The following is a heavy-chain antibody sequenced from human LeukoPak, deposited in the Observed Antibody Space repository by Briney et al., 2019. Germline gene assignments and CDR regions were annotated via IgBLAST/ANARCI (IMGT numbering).Heavy chain of an antibody. J-gene: IGHJ4*02. V-gene: IGHV4-31*03. CDR1: GGSISSGGSS. D-gene: IGHD2-2*02. CDR3: ARTIVVVPATIISYYFDY. Sequence: SETLSLTRTVSGGSISSGGSSWSWIRQHPGKGLEWIGYIYYSGSTYYNPSLKSRISISVDTSQNQFSLKLSSVTAADTAVYYCARTIVVVPATIISYYFDYWGQGTLVTVSS. CDR2: IYYSGST.